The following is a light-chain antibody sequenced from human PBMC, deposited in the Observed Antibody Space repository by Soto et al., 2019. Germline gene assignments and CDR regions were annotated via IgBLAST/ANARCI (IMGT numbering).Light chain of an antibody. CDR2: EVR. V-gene: IGLV2-14*01. CDR1: TNDIGTYNY. Sequence: QSVLTQPASVSGSPGQSITISCSGTTNDIGTYNYVSWYQHHPGKVPKVIIYEVRNRPSGVSNRFSGARSGNTGSLTVSGLQPEDEADYYCCSYTISATLVFGGGTKVTVL. CDR3: CSYTISATLV. J-gene: IGLJ3*02.